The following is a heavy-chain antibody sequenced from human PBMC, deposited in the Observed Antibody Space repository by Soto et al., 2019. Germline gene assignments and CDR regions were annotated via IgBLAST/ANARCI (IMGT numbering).Heavy chain of an antibody. Sequence: SDTLSLTCTVSGGSTSSDNYWSRIRQPPGKGLEWIGHIYYSGNTDYNPSLKSRLAISIDTSKNQFSLKLSSVTAADTAVYFCAREGGESSDGLYYFDSWGQGXLVTVYS. D-gene: IGHD3-16*01. CDR2: IYYSGNT. CDR3: AREGGESSDGLYYFDS. J-gene: IGHJ4*02. V-gene: IGHV4-30-4*02. CDR1: GGSTSSDNY.